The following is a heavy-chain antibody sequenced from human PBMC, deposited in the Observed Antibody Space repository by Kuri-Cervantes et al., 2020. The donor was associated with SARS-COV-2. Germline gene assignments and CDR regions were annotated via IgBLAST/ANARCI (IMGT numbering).Heavy chain of an antibody. J-gene: IGHJ4*02. D-gene: IGHD7-27*01. Sequence: GGSLRLSCAASGFTFSNYSMNWVRQAPGKGLEWVSSISSSSSYIYYADSVKGRFTISRDNAKNSLYLQMNSLRAEDTAVYYCARDLRLGKSLDYWGQGTLVTVSS. CDR3: ARDLRLGKSLDY. CDR2: ISSSSSYI. CDR1: GFTFSNYS. V-gene: IGHV3-21*01.